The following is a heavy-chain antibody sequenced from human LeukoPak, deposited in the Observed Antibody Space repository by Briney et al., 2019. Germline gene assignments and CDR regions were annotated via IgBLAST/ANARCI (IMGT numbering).Heavy chain of an antibody. CDR2: IKKDGSEE. CDR3: ATFAGVVPGGLLL. Sequence: QSGGSLRHSCVASGFTSSAFWMSWVSRPPGKGRERVANIKKDGSEEEYVDSVGGRFNMYRDNAKNSVYLQMNSLRSEDTAVYYCATFAGVVPGGLLLWGKGTTVIVSS. CDR1: GFTSSAFW. D-gene: IGHD2-2*01. V-gene: IGHV3-7*01. J-gene: IGHJ6*04.